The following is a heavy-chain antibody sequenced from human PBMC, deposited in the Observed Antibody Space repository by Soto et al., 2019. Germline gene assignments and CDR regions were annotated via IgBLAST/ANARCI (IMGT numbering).Heavy chain of an antibody. V-gene: IGHV3-23*01. CDR3: AKDKAIFEIFGPDYMDV. D-gene: IGHD3-3*01. J-gene: IGHJ6*03. Sequence: GGSLRLSCAASGFTFSSYAMSWVRQAPGKGLEWVSAISGSGGSTYYADSVKGRFTISRDNSKNTLYLQMNSLRAEDTAVYYCAKDKAIFEIFGPDYMDVWGKGTTVTVSS. CDR2: ISGSGGST. CDR1: GFTFSSYA.